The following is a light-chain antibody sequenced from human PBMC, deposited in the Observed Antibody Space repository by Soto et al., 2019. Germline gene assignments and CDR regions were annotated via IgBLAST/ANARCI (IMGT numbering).Light chain of an antibody. J-gene: IGKJ1*01. V-gene: IGKV3-15*01. Sequence: ELVMTQSPATLSVSPGAGATLSCRASQSLSSNLAWHQQKPGQAPSLLIYGASTRATGIPARFSGSGSGKEFTLTISSLQPDDFATDDCQHYNSYSRFGQGTKVDNK. CDR3: QHYNSYSR. CDR2: GAS. CDR1: QSLSSN.